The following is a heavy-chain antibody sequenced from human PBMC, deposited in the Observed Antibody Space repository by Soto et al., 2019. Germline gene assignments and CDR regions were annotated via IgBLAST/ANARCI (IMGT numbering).Heavy chain of an antibody. J-gene: IGHJ5*02. D-gene: IGHD1-26*01. Sequence: SETLSLTCTVSGDSISSYYWSWIRQPPGKGLEWIGYIYYSGSTNYNPSLKSRVTISVDTSKNQFSLKLSSVTAADTAVYYCARIVDSNWFDPWGQGTLVTVSS. CDR1: GDSISSYY. CDR2: IYYSGST. V-gene: IGHV4-59*01. CDR3: ARIVDSNWFDP.